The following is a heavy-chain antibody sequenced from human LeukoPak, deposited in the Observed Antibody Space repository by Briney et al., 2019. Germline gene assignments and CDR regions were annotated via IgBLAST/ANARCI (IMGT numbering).Heavy chain of an antibody. Sequence: SETLSLTCTVSGASISSGEYYWTWVRQPPGKGLEWIGYIYYSASTYYNPSLKSRVTISLDTSKNQFSLTLTSVTAADTAVYYCSGPPYDLRVFDSWGQGTQVTVSS. J-gene: IGHJ5*01. D-gene: IGHD3-22*01. CDR1: GASISSGEYY. CDR2: IYYSAST. V-gene: IGHV4-30-4*01. CDR3: SGPPYDLRVFDS.